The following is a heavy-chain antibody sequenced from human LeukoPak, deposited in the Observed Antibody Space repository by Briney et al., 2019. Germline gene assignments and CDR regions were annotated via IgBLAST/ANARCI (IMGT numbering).Heavy chain of an antibody. CDR3: ARAPFALSAFDI. Sequence: GESLKISCKGSGYSFTSYWISWVRPMPGKGLEWMGRIDPSDSYTNYSLSFQGHVTISADKSITTAYLQWSSLKASDTAMYYCARAPFALSAFDIWGQGTMVTVSS. CDR1: GYSFTSYW. V-gene: IGHV5-10-1*01. J-gene: IGHJ3*02. CDR2: IDPSDSYT.